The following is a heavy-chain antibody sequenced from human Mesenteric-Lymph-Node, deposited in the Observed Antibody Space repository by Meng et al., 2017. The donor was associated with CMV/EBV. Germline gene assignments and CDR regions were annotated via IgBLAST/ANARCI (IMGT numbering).Heavy chain of an antibody. CDR2: ISGSDGST. J-gene: IGHJ4*02. D-gene: IGHD3-22*01. Sequence: GGSLRLSCAASGFTFSSHAMSWVRQAPGKGLEWVSGISGSDGSTAYADSVKGRFTISRDNSKNTLYLQMNSLRAEDTAVYYCAKDGKPYYYDSSGWYYIDYWGQGALVTVSS. CDR3: AKDGKPYYYDSSGWYYIDY. CDR1: GFTFSSHA. V-gene: IGHV3-23*01.